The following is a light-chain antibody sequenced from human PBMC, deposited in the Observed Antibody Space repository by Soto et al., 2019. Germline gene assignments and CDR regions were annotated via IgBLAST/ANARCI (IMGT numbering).Light chain of an antibody. CDR3: TSYTSSSTIL. CDR2: DVS. CDR1: SSDVGGYNY. Sequence: QSVLTQPASVSGSPGQSITISCTGTSSDVGGYNYVSWYQQHPGKAPKLMIYDVSNRPSGASNRFSGSTSGNTASLTISGLQAEDEADYYCTSYTSSSTILFGGGTKLTVL. J-gene: IGLJ2*01. V-gene: IGLV2-14*03.